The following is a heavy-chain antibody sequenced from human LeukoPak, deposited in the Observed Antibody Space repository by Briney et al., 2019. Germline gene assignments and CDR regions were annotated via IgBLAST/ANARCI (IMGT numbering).Heavy chain of an antibody. Sequence: GGSLRLSCAASGFTVNSKYMSWVRQAPGTGLEWVSVVYSGGQTYYADSVKGRFTISRDNSNNTLYLQMNSLRAEDTAVYYCANRRSDSWGQGTLVTVSS. CDR3: ANRRSDS. CDR2: VYSGGQT. V-gene: IGHV3-53*01. CDR1: GFTVNSKY. J-gene: IGHJ5*01.